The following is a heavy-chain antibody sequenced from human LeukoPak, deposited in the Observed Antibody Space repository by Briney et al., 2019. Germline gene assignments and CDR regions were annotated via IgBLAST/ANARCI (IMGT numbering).Heavy chain of an antibody. J-gene: IGHJ4*02. D-gene: IGHD1-26*01. CDR1: GFTVSSNY. CDR2: ISSSSGHI. Sequence: KTGGSLRLSCAASGFTVSSNYMSWVRQAPGKGLECVSSISSSSGHIYYADSVKGRFTISRDSAKNSLFLQMNSLRDEDTAVYYCARAIVGATTGTADYWGQGTLVTVSS. V-gene: IGHV3-21*01. CDR3: ARAIVGATTGTADY.